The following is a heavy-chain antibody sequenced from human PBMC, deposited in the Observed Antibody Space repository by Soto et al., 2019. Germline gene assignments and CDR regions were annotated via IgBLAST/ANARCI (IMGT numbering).Heavy chain of an antibody. J-gene: IGHJ6*03. CDR2: IYYSGST. CDR1: GGSISSSSYY. D-gene: IGHD6-19*01. V-gene: IGHV4-39*01. Sequence: PSETLSLTCTVSGGSISSSSYYWGWIRQPPGKGLEWIGSIYYSGSTYYNPSLKSRVTISVDTSKNQFSLKLSPVTAADTAVYYCARHGSSTGYYYYMNVWGKGTTVTVSS. CDR3: ARHGSSTGYYYYMNV.